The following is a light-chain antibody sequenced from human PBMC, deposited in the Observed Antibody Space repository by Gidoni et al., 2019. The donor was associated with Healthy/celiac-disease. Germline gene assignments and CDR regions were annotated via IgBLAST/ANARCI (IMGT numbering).Light chain of an antibody. Sequence: QSALTQPASGSGSPGQSITISCTGTSSDVGGYNYVSWYQQPPGKAPKLMIYEFSNRPSGVSNRFSGSKSGNTASLTISGLQAEDEADYYCSAYTSSSTLYVFGTGTKVTV. CDR1: SSDVGGYNY. V-gene: IGLV2-14*01. J-gene: IGLJ1*01. CDR3: SAYTSSSTLYV. CDR2: EFS.